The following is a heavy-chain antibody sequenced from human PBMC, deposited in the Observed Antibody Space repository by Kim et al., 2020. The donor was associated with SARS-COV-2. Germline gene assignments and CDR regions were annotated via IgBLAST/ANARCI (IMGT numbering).Heavy chain of an antibody. V-gene: IGHV3-23*01. CDR1: GFTFSTSP. CDR2: ISGDGKKT. D-gene: IGHD4-17*01. CDR3: AKGVTNSGFDY. Sequence: GGSLRLSCAATGFTFSTSPMGWVRQAPGKGLEWVSRISGDGKKTYYADSVKGRVTMSSDKSKNTVYLHMNSLRVEDTAVYYCAKGVTNSGFDYWGQGAQVTVSS. J-gene: IGHJ4*02.